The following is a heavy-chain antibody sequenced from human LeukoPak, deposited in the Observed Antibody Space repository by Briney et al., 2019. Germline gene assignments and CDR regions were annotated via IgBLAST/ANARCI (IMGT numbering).Heavy chain of an antibody. CDR3: AKGEDYYGSGSYVRFDY. Sequence: GGSLRLSCAASGFTFSSYAMSWVRQAPGKGLEWASAISGSGGSTYYADSVKGRFTISRDNSKNTLYLQMNSLRAEDTAVYYCAKGEDYYGSGSYVRFDYWGQGTLVTVSS. D-gene: IGHD3-10*01. J-gene: IGHJ4*02. CDR2: ISGSGGST. CDR1: GFTFSSYA. V-gene: IGHV3-23*01.